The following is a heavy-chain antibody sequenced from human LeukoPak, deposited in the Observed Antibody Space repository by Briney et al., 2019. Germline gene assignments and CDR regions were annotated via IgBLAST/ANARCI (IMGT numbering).Heavy chain of an antibody. CDR2: ITGSGSTT. J-gene: IGHJ4*02. D-gene: IGHD4-17*01. CDR1: GFTFSRYG. Sequence: PGGSLRLSCAASGFTFSRYGMSWVRQAPGKGLEWVSSITGSGSTTYYADSVKGRFTISRDNSKNTLYLQMNSLRAEDTAVYYCARGTTTTGYYFDYWGQGTLATVSS. V-gene: IGHV3-23*01. CDR3: ARGTTTTGYYFDY.